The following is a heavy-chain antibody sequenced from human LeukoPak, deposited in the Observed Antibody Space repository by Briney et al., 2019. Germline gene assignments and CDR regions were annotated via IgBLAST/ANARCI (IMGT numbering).Heavy chain of an antibody. CDR3: ARDLYCYDSSGYYP. J-gene: IGHJ5*02. Sequence: SETLSLTCTVSGGSISSYYWSWIRQPAGKGLEWIGRIYTSGSTNYNPSLKSRVTMSVDTSKNQFSLKLSSVTAADTAVYYCARDLYCYDSSGYYPWGQGTLVTVSS. CDR2: IYTSGST. CDR1: GGSISSYY. D-gene: IGHD3-22*01. V-gene: IGHV4-4*07.